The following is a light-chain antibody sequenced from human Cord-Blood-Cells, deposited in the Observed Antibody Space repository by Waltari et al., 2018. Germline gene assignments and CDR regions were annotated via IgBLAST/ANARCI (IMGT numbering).Light chain of an antibody. CDR2: DVS. V-gene: IGLV2-11*01. CDR3: SSYAGSYTLV. CDR1: SSDVGGYNY. Sequence: QSALTQPRSVSGSPGQSVTISCTGTSSDVGGYNYVSWYQQHPGKAPNLMIYDVSKRPSGVPDRYSGSKSGNTASLTITGLQAEDEADYYCSSYAGSYTLVFGGGTKLTVL. J-gene: IGLJ2*01.